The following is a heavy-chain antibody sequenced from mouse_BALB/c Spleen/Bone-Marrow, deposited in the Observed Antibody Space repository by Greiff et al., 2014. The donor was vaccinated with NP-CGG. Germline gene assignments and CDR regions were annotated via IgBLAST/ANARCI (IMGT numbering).Heavy chain of an antibody. Sequence: QVQLQQSDAELVKPGASVKISCKASGYTFTDHAIHWVKQKPEQGLEWIGYTSPGNGDIKYNEKFKGKATLTADKSSSTAYMQLNSLTSEDSAVYFCKRSDGNYYAMDYWGQGTSVTVSS. V-gene: IGHV1S53*02. J-gene: IGHJ4*01. CDR2: TSPGNGDI. CDR1: GYTFTDHA. D-gene: IGHD2-1*01. CDR3: KRSDGNYYAMDY.